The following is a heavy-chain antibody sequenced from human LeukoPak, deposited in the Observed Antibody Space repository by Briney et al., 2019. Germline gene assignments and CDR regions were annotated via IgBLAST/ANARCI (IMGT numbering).Heavy chain of an antibody. CDR2: IYSGGST. V-gene: IGHV3-53*01. Sequence: GGSLRLSCAASGFTVSSNYMSWVRQAPGKGLEWVSVIYSGGSTYYADSVKGRFTISRDNSKNTLYLQMNSLRAEDTAVYYCAREIIQLPGYFDYWGQGTLVAVSS. J-gene: IGHJ4*02. CDR1: GFTVSSNY. D-gene: IGHD5-18*01. CDR3: AREIIQLPGYFDY.